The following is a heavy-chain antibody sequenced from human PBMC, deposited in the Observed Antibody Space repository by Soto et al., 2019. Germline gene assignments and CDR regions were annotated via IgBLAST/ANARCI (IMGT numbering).Heavy chain of an antibody. J-gene: IGHJ4*02. Sequence: ASVKVSWKASGYTFTSYAMHWVRQAPGQRLEWMGWINAGNGNTKYSQKFQGRGTITRDTSASTAYMELSSLRSEDTAVYYCARVYCSGGSCYGIGYWGQGTLVTVSS. CDR1: GYTFTSYA. D-gene: IGHD2-15*01. CDR3: ARVYCSGGSCYGIGY. CDR2: INAGNGNT. V-gene: IGHV1-3*01.